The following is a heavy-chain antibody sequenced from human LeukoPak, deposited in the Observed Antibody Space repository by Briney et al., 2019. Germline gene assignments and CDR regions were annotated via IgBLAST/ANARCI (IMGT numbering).Heavy chain of an antibody. CDR2: INPNSGGT. D-gene: IGHD1/OR15-1a*01. V-gene: IGHV1-2*02. J-gene: IGHJ4*02. CDR1: GYTFTGYY. CDR3: ARDLLVEAVNNDY. Sequence: EASVKVSCKASGYTFTGYYMHWVRQAPGQGLEWMGWINPNSGGTNYAQKFQGRVTMTRDTSISTAYMELSRLRSEDTAVYYCARDLLVEAVNNDYWGQGTLVTVSS.